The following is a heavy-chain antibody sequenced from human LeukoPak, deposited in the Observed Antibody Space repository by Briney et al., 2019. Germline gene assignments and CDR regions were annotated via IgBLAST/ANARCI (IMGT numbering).Heavy chain of an antibody. Sequence: PSETLSLTCAVSGYSISSSYYWRWIRQPPRKGLEWIGYIYYSGSTNYNPSLKRRVTISVDTSKNQFSLKLSSVTAAETDVYYCARHLRGYSYGFNDYYYYMDVWGKGTTVTVSS. J-gene: IGHJ6*03. CDR3: ARHLRGYSYGFNDYYYYMDV. CDR2: IYYSGST. V-gene: IGHV4-59*08. D-gene: IGHD5-18*01. CDR1: GYSISSSYY.